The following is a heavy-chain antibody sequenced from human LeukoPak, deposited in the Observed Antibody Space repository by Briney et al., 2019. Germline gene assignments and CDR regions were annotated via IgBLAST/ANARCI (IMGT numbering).Heavy chain of an antibody. CDR2: MNPNSGNT. J-gene: IGHJ4*02. V-gene: IGHV1-8*01. D-gene: IGHD2-2*02. CDR3: ARASPHLPAAIRN. Sequence: ASVNVSCKASGYTFTSYDINWVRQATGQGLEWMGWMNPNSGNTGYAQKFQGRVTMTRNTSISTAYMELSSLRSEDTAVYYCARASPHLPAAIRNWGQGTLVTVSS. CDR1: GYTFTSYD.